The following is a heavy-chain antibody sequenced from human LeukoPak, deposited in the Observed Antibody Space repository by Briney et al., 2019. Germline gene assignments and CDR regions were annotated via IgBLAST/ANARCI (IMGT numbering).Heavy chain of an antibody. D-gene: IGHD6-13*01. CDR2: IYNSGST. V-gene: IGHV4-61*02. Sequence: SETLSLTCVVSGGSISRGSYYWNWIRQPAGKGLEWMGRIYNSGSTNYNPSLKSRVTISVDTSKNQFSLKLSSVTAADTAVYYCARHRMIFIAAANDAFDIWGQGTTVTVSS. CDR3: ARHRMIFIAAANDAFDI. CDR1: GGSISRGSYY. J-gene: IGHJ3*02.